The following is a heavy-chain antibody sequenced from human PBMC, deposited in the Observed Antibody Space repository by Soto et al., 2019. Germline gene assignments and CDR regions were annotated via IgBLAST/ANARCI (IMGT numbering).Heavy chain of an antibody. CDR3: ARGNYYGSGSYPGLYYSGMDV. J-gene: IGHJ6*02. V-gene: IGHV4-59*01. CDR1: GGSISSYY. D-gene: IGHD3-10*01. Sequence: PSETLSLTCTVSGGSISSYYWSWIRQPPGKGLEWIGYIYYSGSTNYNPSLKSRVTISVDTSKNQFSLKLSSVTAADTAVYYCARGNYYGSGSYPGLYYSGMDVWGQGTTVTV. CDR2: IYYSGST.